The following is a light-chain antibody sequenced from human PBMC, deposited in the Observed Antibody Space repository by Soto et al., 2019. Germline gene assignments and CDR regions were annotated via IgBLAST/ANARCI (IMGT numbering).Light chain of an antibody. CDR3: QQYSDSPPT. CDR1: QSVSNNY. J-gene: IGKJ1*01. CDR2: GAS. V-gene: IGKV3-20*01. Sequence: EIVLTQSPGTLSLSPVERATLSCRASQSVSNNYLAWYQQKPGQAPRLLIYGASNRATGIPDRFSGSGSGTDFTLTIDRLEPEDFAMYYCQQYSDSPPTFGQGTKVDIK.